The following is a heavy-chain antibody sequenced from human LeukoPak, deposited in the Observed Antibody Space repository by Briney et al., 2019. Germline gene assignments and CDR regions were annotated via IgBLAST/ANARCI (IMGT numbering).Heavy chain of an antibody. CDR2: INHSGST. Sequence: PSETLSLTCAVYGGSFSGYYWSWIRQPPGKGLKWIGEINHSGSTNYNPPLKSRVTISVDTSKNQFSLKLSSVTAADTAVYYCAAESGSGSYDVDYWGQGTLVTVSS. CDR3: AAESGSGSYDVDY. D-gene: IGHD3-10*01. CDR1: GGSFSGYY. V-gene: IGHV4-34*01. J-gene: IGHJ4*02.